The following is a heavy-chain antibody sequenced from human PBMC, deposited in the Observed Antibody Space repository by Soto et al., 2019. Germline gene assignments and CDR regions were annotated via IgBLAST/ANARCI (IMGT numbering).Heavy chain of an antibody. D-gene: IGHD2-2*01. Sequence: SETLSLTCTVSGGSVSSGSYYWSWIRQPPGKGLEWIGYLYYSGSTNYNPSLKSRVSISGDTSKNQFSLRLSSVTAADTAVYYCARGSSSWPYYFDSWGQGTLVTVSS. CDR2: LYYSGST. CDR3: ARGSSSWPYYFDS. J-gene: IGHJ4*02. CDR1: GGSVSSGSYY. V-gene: IGHV4-61*01.